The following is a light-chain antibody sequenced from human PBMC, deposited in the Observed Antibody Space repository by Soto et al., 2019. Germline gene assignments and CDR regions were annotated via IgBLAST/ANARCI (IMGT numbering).Light chain of an antibody. Sequence: DIQLTQSPSFLSASVGERVTITCRASQGISSYLAWYQQKPGKAPKLLIYAASTLQSGVPSRFSGSGSGTEFTLTISSLQPEDFATYYCQQRFTFGPGTKVDIK. J-gene: IGKJ3*01. CDR2: AAS. V-gene: IGKV1-9*01. CDR1: QGISSY. CDR3: QQRFT.